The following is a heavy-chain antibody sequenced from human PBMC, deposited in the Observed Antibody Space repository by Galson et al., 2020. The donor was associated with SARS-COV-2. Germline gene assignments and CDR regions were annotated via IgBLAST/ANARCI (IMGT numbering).Heavy chain of an antibody. Sequence: TEGSLRLSCAASGFTFSDYYMSWIRQAPGKGLEWVSYISSSGSTIYYADSVKGRFTISRDNAKNSLYLQMNSLRAEDTAVYYCARERASIAAAGTVGIGNYYYGMDVWGQGTTVTVSS. CDR2: ISSSGSTI. CDR1: GFTFSDYY. V-gene: IGHV3-11*01. D-gene: IGHD6-13*01. J-gene: IGHJ6*02. CDR3: ARERASIAAAGTVGIGNYYYGMDV.